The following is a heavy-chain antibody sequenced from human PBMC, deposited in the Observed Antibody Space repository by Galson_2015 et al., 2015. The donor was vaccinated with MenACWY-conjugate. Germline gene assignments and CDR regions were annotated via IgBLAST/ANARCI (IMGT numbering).Heavy chain of an antibody. CDR2: ISPSGSNT. Sequence: SLRLSCAASGFVFSSYTMHWVRQAPGEGLECISTISPSGSNTFYADSAKGRFSISRDNSKTTVYLHMSSLRPEDTAVYYCVKAWYSRDWYSLYNFLFQHWGQGTQVSVSS. J-gene: IGHJ1*01. D-gene: IGHD6-19*01. CDR1: GFVFSSYT. CDR3: VKAWYSRDWYSLYNFLFQH. V-gene: IGHV3-64D*09.